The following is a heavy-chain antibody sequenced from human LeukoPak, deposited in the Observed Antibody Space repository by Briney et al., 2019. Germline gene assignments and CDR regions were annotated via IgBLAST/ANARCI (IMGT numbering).Heavy chain of an antibody. CDR3: ASATYYYDSSGYPRIYYFDY. D-gene: IGHD3-22*01. CDR2: IYHSGST. CDR1: GGSISSGGYS. Sequence: PSETLSLTCAVSGGSISSGGYSWSWIRQPPGKGLEWIGYIYHSGSTYYNQSLKSRVTISVDRSKNQFSLKLSSVTAADTAVYYCASATYYYDSSGYPRIYYFDYWAREPWSPSPQ. J-gene: IGHJ4*02. V-gene: IGHV4-30-2*01.